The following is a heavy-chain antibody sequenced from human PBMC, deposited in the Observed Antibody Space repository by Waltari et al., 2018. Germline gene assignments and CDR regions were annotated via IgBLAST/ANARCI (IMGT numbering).Heavy chain of an antibody. V-gene: IGHV4-38-2*01. CDR1: GYSITSAYW. D-gene: IGHD1-26*01. J-gene: IGHJ4*02. Sequence: QVQLQESGPGLVKPSETLSLTFGVSGYSITSAYWWAWFRQPPGKGLEWIASIHYTGDTQYSPSLKSRVTISADKSKNEVSLRLTSVTAADTAVYYCAGHEWGLPGFWGQGTLVTVSS. CDR3: AGHEWGLPGF. CDR2: IHYTGDT.